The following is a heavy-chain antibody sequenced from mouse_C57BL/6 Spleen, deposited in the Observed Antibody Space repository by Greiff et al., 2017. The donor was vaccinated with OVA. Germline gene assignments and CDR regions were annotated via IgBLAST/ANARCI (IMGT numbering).Heavy chain of an antibody. Sequence: QVHVKQSGAELVRPGASVTLSCKASGYTFTDYEMHWVKQTPVHGLEWIGAIDPETGGTAYNQKFKGKAILTADKSSSTAYMELRSLTSEDSAVYYCTRETVVAPPFAYWGQGTLVTVSA. V-gene: IGHV1-15*01. J-gene: IGHJ3*01. CDR3: TRETVVAPPFAY. CDR2: IDPETGGT. CDR1: GYTFTDYE. D-gene: IGHD1-1*01.